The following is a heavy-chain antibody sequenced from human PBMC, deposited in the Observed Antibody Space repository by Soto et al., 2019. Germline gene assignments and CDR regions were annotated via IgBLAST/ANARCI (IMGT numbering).Heavy chain of an antibody. J-gene: IGHJ4*02. V-gene: IGHV3-9*01. CDR2: TSWNSGGI. CDR1: GFTFDDYA. D-gene: IGHD3-9*01. Sequence: GGSLRLSCAASGFTFDDYAMHWVRQGPGKGLEWASGTSWNSGGIGYADSVKGRFTISRDNAKNSLYLQMDRLRPEDTAFYYCAKSPHDILIGSAFDYWGQGTLVTVSS. CDR3: AKSPHDILIGSAFDY.